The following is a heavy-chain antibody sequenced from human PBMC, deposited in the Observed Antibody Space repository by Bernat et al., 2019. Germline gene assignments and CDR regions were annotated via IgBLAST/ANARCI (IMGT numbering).Heavy chain of an antibody. Sequence: EMQLVESGGGLVKPGGSLRLSCTASGLTFSDFSMNWVRKAPGKGLEWLSYISRISSHIYYADSVKGRFTISRDNAKSTLYLQMNSLSADDTAVYYCAGDPADSLTRNWFDPWGQGTLVTVSS. J-gene: IGHJ5*02. V-gene: IGHV3-21*05. D-gene: IGHD4-4*01. CDR1: GLTFSDFS. CDR2: ISRISSHI. CDR3: AGDPADSLTRNWFDP.